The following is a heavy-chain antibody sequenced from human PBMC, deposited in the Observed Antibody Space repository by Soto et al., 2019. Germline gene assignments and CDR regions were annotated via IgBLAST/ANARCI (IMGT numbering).Heavy chain of an antibody. D-gene: IGHD3-10*01. CDR3: ARATGGDLLWFGSGWVLGMDV. Sequence: SVKVSCKASGCTFRSYAISWVRQAPGQGLEWMGGIIPIFCTANYAQKFQGRVTITADESTSTAYMELSSLRSEDTAVYYCARATGGDLLWFGSGWVLGMDVSRKVPPITASS. J-gene: IGHJ6*01. CDR2: IIPIFCTA. CDR1: GCTFRSYA. V-gene: IGHV1-69*13.